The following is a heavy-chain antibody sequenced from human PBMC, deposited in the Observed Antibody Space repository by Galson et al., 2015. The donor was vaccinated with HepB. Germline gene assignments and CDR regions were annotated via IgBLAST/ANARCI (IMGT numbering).Heavy chain of an antibody. CDR1: GLTVSSNY. D-gene: IGHD6-19*01. Sequence: SLRLSCAASGLTVSSNYMSWVRQAPGKGLEWVSVIYSGGSTYYADSVKGRFTISRDNSKNTLYLQMNSLRAEDTAVYYCARATYGYSSGWYVDYWGQGTLVTVSS. CDR2: IYSGGST. CDR3: ARATYGYSSGWYVDY. V-gene: IGHV3-66*01. J-gene: IGHJ4*02.